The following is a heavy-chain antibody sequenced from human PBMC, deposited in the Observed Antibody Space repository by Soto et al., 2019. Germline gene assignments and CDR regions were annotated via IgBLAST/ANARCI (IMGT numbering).Heavy chain of an antibody. CDR3: ARVSGIYYYGMDV. V-gene: IGHV4-34*01. CDR1: GGSFSGYY. D-gene: IGHD3-10*01. CDR2: INHSGST. Sequence: QVQLQQWGAGLLQPSETLSLTCAVYGGSFSGYYWSWIRQPPGKGLEWIGEINHSGSTNYNPSLKSRVTISVDTSKNQFSLKLSSVTAADTAVYYCARVSGIYYYGMDVWGQGTTVTVSS. J-gene: IGHJ6*02.